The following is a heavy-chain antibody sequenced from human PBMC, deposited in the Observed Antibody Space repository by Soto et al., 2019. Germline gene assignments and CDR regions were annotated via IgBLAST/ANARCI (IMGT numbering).Heavy chain of an antibody. CDR1: GYTFTSYA. D-gene: IGHD6-13*01. J-gene: IGHJ4*02. Sequence: ASVKVSCKASGYTFTSYAMHWVRQAPGQRLEWMGWINAGNGNTKYSQKFQGRVTITRDTSASTAYMELSSLRSEDTAVYYCARDRGYSSSWYAPPDYWGQGTLVTVSS. V-gene: IGHV1-3*01. CDR2: INAGNGNT. CDR3: ARDRGYSSSWYAPPDY.